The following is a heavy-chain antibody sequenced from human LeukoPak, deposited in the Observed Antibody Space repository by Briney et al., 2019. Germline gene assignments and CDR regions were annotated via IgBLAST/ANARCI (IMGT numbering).Heavy chain of an antibody. CDR1: GFTVTNYA. D-gene: IGHD3-9*01. V-gene: IGHV3-23*01. J-gene: IGHJ4*02. CDR2: ISGRDDST. Sequence: PGGSLRLSCAASGFTVTNYAMYWVRQAPGKGLEWVSAISGRDDSTYYADSVKGRFTISRDNSKNTLFLQMNSLRAEDTAGYYCAKWGDYDILTGYYDPDYWGQGTLVTVSS. CDR3: AKWGDYDILTGYYDPDY.